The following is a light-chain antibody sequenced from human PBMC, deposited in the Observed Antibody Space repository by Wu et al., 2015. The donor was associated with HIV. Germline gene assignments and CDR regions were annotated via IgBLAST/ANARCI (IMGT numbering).Light chain of an antibody. J-gene: IGKJ1*01. V-gene: IGKV3-20*01. Sequence: EIVLTQSPGTLSLSPGEGATLSCRASQSVTNNYLAWYQQTPGQAPRLLIYAASTRATGIPDRFSGSGSGTDFILTISWLETEDFAVYYCQQFGSSPWTFGQGTKVEI. CDR2: AAS. CDR1: QSVTNNY. CDR3: QQFGSSPWT.